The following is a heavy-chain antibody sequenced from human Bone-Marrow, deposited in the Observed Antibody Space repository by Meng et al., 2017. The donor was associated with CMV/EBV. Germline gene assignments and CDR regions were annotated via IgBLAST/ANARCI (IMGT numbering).Heavy chain of an antibody. J-gene: IGHJ5*02. CDR1: GFTVSSNY. CDR2: IKQDGSEK. D-gene: IGHD3-22*01. Sequence: GGSLRLSCAASGFTVSSNYMSWVRQAPGKGLEWVANIKQDGSEKYYVDSVKGRFTISRDNAKNSLYLQMNSLRAEDTAVYYCARDMIARNWFDPWGQGTLVTVSS. V-gene: IGHV3-7*01. CDR3: ARDMIARNWFDP.